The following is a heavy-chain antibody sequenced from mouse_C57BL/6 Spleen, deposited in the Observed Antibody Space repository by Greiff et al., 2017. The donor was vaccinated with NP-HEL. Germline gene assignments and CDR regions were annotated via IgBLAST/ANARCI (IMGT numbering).Heavy chain of an antibody. CDR2: IYPRDGST. CDR1: GYTFTDHT. J-gene: IGHJ2*01. Sequence: VKLQESDAELVKPGASVKISCKVSGYTFTDHTIHWMKQRPEQGLEWIGYIYPRDGSTKYNEKFKGKATLTADKSSSTAYMQLNSLTSEDSAVYFCARDHTSALYFDYWGQGTTLTVSS. CDR3: ARDHTSALYFDY. V-gene: IGHV1-78*01.